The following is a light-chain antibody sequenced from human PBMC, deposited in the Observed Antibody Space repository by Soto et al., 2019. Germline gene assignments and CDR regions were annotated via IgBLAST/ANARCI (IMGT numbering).Light chain of an antibody. Sequence: EIVLTQSPCTLSLSPGERATLSCRASQSVSNNYLAWYQQKPGHAPSLLIYGASNRATGIPDRFSGSGSGTDFTLTISRLEPEDFPVYYCQQYGSSGTFGQGTKVDIK. J-gene: IGKJ1*01. V-gene: IGKV3-20*01. CDR2: GAS. CDR3: QQYGSSGT. CDR1: QSVSNNY.